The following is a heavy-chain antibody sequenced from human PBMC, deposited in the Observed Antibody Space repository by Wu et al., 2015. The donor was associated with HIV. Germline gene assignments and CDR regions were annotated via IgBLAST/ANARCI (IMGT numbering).Heavy chain of an antibody. CDR2: INPSGGST. J-gene: IGHJ5*02. Sequence: QVYLAQSGAEVKKPGASVKVSCKASGYTFLNYDIHWVRQAPGQGLEWMGIINPSGGSTSYAQKFQGRVTMTRDTSTSTFYMEVSSLRAEDTAVYYCARGPPXVRGVYNWFDPWGQGTLVTVSS. D-gene: IGHD3-10*01. CDR3: ARGPPXVRGVYNWFDP. CDR1: GYTFLNYD. V-gene: IGHV1-46*01.